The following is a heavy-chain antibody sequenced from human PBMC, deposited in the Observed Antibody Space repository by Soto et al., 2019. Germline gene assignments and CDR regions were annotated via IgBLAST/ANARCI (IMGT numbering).Heavy chain of an antibody. Sequence: GGSLKLSCAASGFTFSSYGMHWVRQAPGKGLEWVAVIWYDGSNKYYADSVKGRFTISRDNSKNTLYLQMNSLRAEDTAVYYCARDLNIDYYDSTSFDYWGQGTLVTVSS. J-gene: IGHJ4*02. V-gene: IGHV3-33*01. CDR1: GFTFSSYG. CDR3: ARDLNIDYYDSTSFDY. CDR2: IWYDGSNK. D-gene: IGHD3-22*01.